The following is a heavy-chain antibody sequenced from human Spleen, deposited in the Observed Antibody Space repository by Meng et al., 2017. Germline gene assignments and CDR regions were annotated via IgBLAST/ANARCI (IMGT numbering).Heavy chain of an antibody. CDR1: DGSFSGHY. CDR2: INRAGTT. D-gene: IGHD3-10*01. V-gene: IGHV4-34*01. CDR3: ARGDYYASGSYKYNWFDS. Sequence: SETLSLTCAVYDGSFSGHYWSWIRQPPGKGLEWIGEINRAGTTNYNPSLKSRVTISVDTSRNQFSLKLSSPTAADTAVYYCARGDYYASGSYKYNWFDSWGQGTLVTVSS. J-gene: IGHJ5*01.